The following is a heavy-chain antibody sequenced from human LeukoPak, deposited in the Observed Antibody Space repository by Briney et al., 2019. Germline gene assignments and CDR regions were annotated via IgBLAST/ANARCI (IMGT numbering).Heavy chain of an antibody. CDR3: ARVGGNYHGISPADH. D-gene: IGHD1-7*01. J-gene: IGHJ4*02. CDR1: GGSINSDY. V-gene: IGHV4-59*12. CDR2: IYYSGST. Sequence: SETLSLTCTVSGGSINSDYWSWIRQPPGKGLEWIGYIYYSGSTNYNPSLKSRVTISADRSNNQFSLRVSSVTAADTAVYYCARVGGNYHGISPADHWGQGTLATVSS.